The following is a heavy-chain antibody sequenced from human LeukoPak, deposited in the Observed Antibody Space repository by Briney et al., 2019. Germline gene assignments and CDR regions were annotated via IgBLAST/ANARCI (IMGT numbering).Heavy chain of an antibody. CDR3: ARGGWNKFDY. CDR2: IHSNGST. Sequence: PSETLSLTCTVSGGTISSYYWSWIRQPAGKGLEWIGRIHSNGSTNFSPSLKSRVTILVDTYTNHFFLTLSYVPAADTAVYYCARGGWNKFDYWGQGTLVTASS. J-gene: IGHJ4*02. CDR1: GGTISSYY. V-gene: IGHV4-4*07. D-gene: IGHD3-22*01.